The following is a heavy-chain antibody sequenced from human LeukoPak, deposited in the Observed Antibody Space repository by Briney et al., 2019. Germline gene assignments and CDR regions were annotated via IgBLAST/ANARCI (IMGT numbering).Heavy chain of an antibody. Sequence: GGSLRLSCTTSGFTFGDYAMSWVRQAPGKGPEWVGFIRSKAYGGTTEYAASVKGRFTISRDDSKSIAYLEMNSLKTEDTAEYSCTRGYCSGGSCFRAFDIWGQGTMVTVSS. CDR2: IRSKAYGGTT. CDR3: TRGYCSGGSCFRAFDI. J-gene: IGHJ3*02. V-gene: IGHV3-49*04. D-gene: IGHD2-15*01. CDR1: GFTFGDYA.